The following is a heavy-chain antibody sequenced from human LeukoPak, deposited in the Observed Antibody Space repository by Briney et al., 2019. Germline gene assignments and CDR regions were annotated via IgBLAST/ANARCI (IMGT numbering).Heavy chain of an antibody. V-gene: IGHV1-18*01. CDR2: ISAYNGNT. Sequence: ASEKVSCKASGYTFTSYGISWVRQAPGQGFEWMGWISAYNGNTNYAQKLQGRVTMTTDTSTSTAYMELRSLRSDDTAVYYCARAYTYYYGSGDNWFDPWGQGTLVTVSS. J-gene: IGHJ5*02. CDR1: GYTFTSYG. D-gene: IGHD3-10*01. CDR3: ARAYTYYYGSGDNWFDP.